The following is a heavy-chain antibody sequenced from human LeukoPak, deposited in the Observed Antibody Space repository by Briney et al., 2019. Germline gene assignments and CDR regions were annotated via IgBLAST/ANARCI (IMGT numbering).Heavy chain of an antibody. CDR3: AELIRLQH. Sequence: PGGSLRLSCAASGFTFSSYAMHWVRQAPGKGLEWVAVISYDGSNKYYADSVKGRFTISRDNSKNTLYLQMNSLRAEDTAVYYCAELIRLQHWGQGTLVTVSS. CDR1: GFTFSSYA. D-gene: IGHD3-16*01. V-gene: IGHV3-30-3*01. CDR2: ISYDGSNK. J-gene: IGHJ1*01.